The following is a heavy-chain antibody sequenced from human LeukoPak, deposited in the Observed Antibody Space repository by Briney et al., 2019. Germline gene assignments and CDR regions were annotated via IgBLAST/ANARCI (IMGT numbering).Heavy chain of an antibody. CDR3: ARGYCSGGSCYSAIGYYYYGMDV. J-gene: IGHJ6*02. CDR2: IIPIFGTA. Sequence: SVKVSCKASGYTFTGYYMHWVRQAPGQGLEWMGGIIPIFGTANYAQKFQGRVTITADESTSTAYMELSSLRSEDTAVYYCARGYCSGGSCYSAIGYYYYGMDVWGQGTTVTVSS. D-gene: IGHD2-15*01. V-gene: IGHV1-69*13. CDR1: GYTFTGYY.